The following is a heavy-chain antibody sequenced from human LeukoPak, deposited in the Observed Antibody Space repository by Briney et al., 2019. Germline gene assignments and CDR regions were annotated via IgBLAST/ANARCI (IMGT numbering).Heavy chain of an antibody. CDR1: GDSISSNYYY. D-gene: IGHD3-10*01. CDR2: IDHIGTT. J-gene: IGHJ6*03. CDR3: ARAPSSGSYLYYYYMDV. Sequence: SETLSLTCTVSGDSISSNYYYWGWIRQPPGKGLEWIGSIDHIGTTYYNPSLKSRVLVSVDTSKNQFPLKLSSVTAADTAVYYCARAPSSGSYLYYYYMDVWGKGTTVTISS. V-gene: IGHV4-39*06.